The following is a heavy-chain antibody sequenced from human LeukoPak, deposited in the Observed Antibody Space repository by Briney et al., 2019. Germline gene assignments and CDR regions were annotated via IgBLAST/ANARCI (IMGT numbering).Heavy chain of an antibody. Sequence: AGSLTLSCPVSGFTFSSYWMSWVRHAPGEGREWVSSIISVSSHIYYTDSVRGRLIISRDNEKNSLYLQMNKLRAEDTGVYDCARDPTQWLRYGYFDYWGQGILVTVSS. CDR1: GFTFSSYW. CDR2: IISVSSHI. D-gene: IGHD5-12*01. J-gene: IGHJ4*02. CDR3: ARDPTQWLRYGYFDY. V-gene: IGHV3-21*01.